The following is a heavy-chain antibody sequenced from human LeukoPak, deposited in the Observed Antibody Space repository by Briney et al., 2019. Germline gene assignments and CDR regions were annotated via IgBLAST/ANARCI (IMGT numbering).Heavy chain of an antibody. CDR1: GFTFSTFA. D-gene: IGHD2-8*02. V-gene: IGHV3-23*01. J-gene: IGHJ4*02. Sequence: PGGPLSFSCAAPGFTFSTFAMIWARQPPGKGLKWSSSIFPSGGEIHYADSVRGRFTISRDNSKSTLSLQMNSLRAEDTAIYYCATYRQVLLPFESWGQGTLVTVSS. CDR3: ATYRQVLLPFES. CDR2: IFPSGGEI.